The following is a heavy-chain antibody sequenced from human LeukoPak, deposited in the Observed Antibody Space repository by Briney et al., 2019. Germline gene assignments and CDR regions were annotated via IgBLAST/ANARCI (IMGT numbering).Heavy chain of an antibody. D-gene: IGHD3-10*01. Sequence: GGSLRLSCAASGFSFSSYAMSWVRQAPGKGLEWVSAISGSGGSTYYADSVKGRFTISRDNSKNTLYLQMNSLRAEDTAVYYCAKRSGSYFPAFYFDYWGQGTLVTVSS. V-gene: IGHV3-23*01. CDR3: AKRSGSYFPAFYFDY. J-gene: IGHJ4*02. CDR1: GFSFSSYA. CDR2: ISGSGGST.